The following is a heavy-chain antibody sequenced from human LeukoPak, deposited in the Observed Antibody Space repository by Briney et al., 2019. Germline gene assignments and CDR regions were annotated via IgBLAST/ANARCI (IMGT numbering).Heavy chain of an antibody. CDR3: ARNSYYYNSGERAFDI. J-gene: IGHJ3*02. Sequence: SETLSLTCTVSGGSISSGSYYWSWIRQPPGRGLEWIGYIYQSGSTSYNPSLQSRVTISIDRSKNQFSLNLSSVTAADTAVYYCARNSYYYNSGERAFDIWGQGTMVTVSS. CDR2: IYQSGST. V-gene: IGHV4-30-2*01. D-gene: IGHD3-22*01. CDR1: GGSISSGSYY.